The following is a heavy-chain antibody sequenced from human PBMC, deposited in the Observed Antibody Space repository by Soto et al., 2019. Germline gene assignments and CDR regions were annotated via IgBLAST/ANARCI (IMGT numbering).Heavy chain of an antibody. CDR3: ARGGTSMPLSY. J-gene: IGHJ4*02. V-gene: IGHV1-69*01. D-gene: IGHD1-26*01. CDR2: IIPIFGTA. Sequence: QVQLVQSGAEVKKPGSSVKVSCKASGGTFSSYASSWVRQAPGQGLEWMGGIIPIFGTANYAQKLQGRVKITEDESTSTAYMELSSLRSEDTAVYYCARGGTSMPLSYWGQGTLVTVAS. CDR1: GGTFSSYA.